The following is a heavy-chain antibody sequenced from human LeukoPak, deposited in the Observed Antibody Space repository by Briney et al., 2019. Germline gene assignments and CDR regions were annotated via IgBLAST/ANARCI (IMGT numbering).Heavy chain of an antibody. CDR3: ARGLSSSWYWFNT. V-gene: IGHV4-61*02. CDR2: INTSGNI. J-gene: IGHJ5*02. CDR1: GYSISSDYY. Sequence: SETLSLTCAVSGYSISSDYYWSWIRPPAGKGLEWIGRINTSGNINYNPSLKSRVTLSVDTSNNQFSLKLTSLTAADTAVYYCARGLSSSWYWFNTWGQGTLVTVSS. D-gene: IGHD6-13*01.